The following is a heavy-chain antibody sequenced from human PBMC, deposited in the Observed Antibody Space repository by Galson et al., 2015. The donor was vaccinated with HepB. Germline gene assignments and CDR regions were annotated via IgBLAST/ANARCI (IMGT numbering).Heavy chain of an antibody. D-gene: IGHD6-19*01. CDR2: IYWDDDK. J-gene: IGHJ4*02. CDR3: AHSKAVAGPGYFDY. V-gene: IGHV2-5*02. Sequence: PALVKPTQTLTLTCTFSGFSLSTSGVGVGWIRQPPGKALEWLALIYWDDDKRYSPSLKSRLTITKDTSKNQVVLTMTNMDPVDTATYYCAHSKAVAGPGYFDYWGQGTLVTVSS. CDR1: GFSLSTSGVG.